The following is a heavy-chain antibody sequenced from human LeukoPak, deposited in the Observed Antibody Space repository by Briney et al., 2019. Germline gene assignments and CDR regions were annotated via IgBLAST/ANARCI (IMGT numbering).Heavy chain of an antibody. V-gene: IGHV3-23*01. CDR3: AKGYYASGSSLSAFDY. CDR1: GFTFSDYA. J-gene: IGHJ4*02. D-gene: IGHD3-10*01. Sequence: GGSLRLSCAASGFTFSDYAMDWVRQAPGKRLEWVSVIRSSGDTAYYADFVKGRFTISRDNSKNTLYLQMNSLRAEDTAVYYRAKGYYASGSSLSAFDYWGQGTLVTVSS. CDR2: IRSSGDTA.